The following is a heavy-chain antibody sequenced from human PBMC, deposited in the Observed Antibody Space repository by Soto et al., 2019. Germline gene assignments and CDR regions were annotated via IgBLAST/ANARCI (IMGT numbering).Heavy chain of an antibody. Sequence: PGGSRRLSCAASGFIVSSNYMSWVRQAPGKGLEWVSVIYSGGSTYYADSVKGRFTISRDNSQNTLYLQMNSLRAEDTAVYYCARDDYGMDVWGQGTTVTVSS. J-gene: IGHJ6*02. V-gene: IGHV3-53*01. CDR2: IYSGGST. CDR1: GFIVSSNY. CDR3: ARDDYGMDV.